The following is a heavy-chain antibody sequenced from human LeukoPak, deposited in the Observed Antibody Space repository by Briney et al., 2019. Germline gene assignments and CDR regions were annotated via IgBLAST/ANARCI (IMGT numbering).Heavy chain of an antibody. CDR2: IYSAGST. J-gene: IGHJ4*02. CDR1: GFTVSSNS. Sequence: GGSLRLSCAASGFTVSSNSMSWVRQAPGKGLEWVSIIYSAGSTDYADSVKGRFTISSDNSKNTMYPQMNSLRADDTAVYYCARSLGSPFDYWGQGTLVTVSS. CDR3: ARSLGSPFDY. V-gene: IGHV3-53*01. D-gene: IGHD7-27*01.